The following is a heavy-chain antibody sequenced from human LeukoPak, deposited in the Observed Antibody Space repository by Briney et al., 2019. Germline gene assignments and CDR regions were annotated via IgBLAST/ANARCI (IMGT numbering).Heavy chain of an antibody. J-gene: IGHJ4*02. Sequence: PSETLSLTCAVYGGSFSGYYWSWIRQPPGKGLEWIGYIYYSGSTNYNPSLKSRVTISVDTSKNQFSLKLSSVTAADTAVYYCARDLAADYWGQGTLVTVSS. CDR2: IYYSGST. CDR3: ARDLAADY. CDR1: GGSFSGYY. D-gene: IGHD6-25*01. V-gene: IGHV4-59*01.